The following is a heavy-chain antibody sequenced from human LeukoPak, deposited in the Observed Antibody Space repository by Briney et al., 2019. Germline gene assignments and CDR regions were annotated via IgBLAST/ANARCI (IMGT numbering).Heavy chain of an antibody. CDR1: GFTFSTYS. Sequence: GGSLRLSCAASGFTFSTYSMHWVRQAPGKGLVWVSRIFSDGITKSYADSVKGRFTISRDNAKNTLYLQMNSLRAEDTAVYYCARSDYGDYSDFWGQGTLVTVSS. CDR2: IFSDGITK. J-gene: IGHJ4*02. V-gene: IGHV3-74*01. D-gene: IGHD4-17*01. CDR3: ARSDYGDYSDF.